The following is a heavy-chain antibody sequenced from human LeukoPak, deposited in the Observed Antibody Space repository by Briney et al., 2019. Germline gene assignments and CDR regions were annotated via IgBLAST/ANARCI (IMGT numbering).Heavy chain of an antibody. J-gene: IGHJ4*02. CDR1: GGSFSGYY. D-gene: IGHD3-22*01. V-gene: IGHV4-34*01. CDR2: INHSGST. CDR3: ARVGITMIVVVNRGNYFDY. Sequence: PSETLSLTCAVYGGSFSGYYWSWIRQPPGKGLEWIGEINHSGSTNYNPSLKSRVTISVDTSKNQFSLKLSSVTAADTAVYYCARVGITMIVVVNRGNYFDYWGQGTLVTVSS.